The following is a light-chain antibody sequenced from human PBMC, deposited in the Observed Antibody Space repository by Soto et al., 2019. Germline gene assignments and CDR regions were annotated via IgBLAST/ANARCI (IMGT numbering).Light chain of an antibody. CDR3: QQYYRPWT. V-gene: IGKV4-1*01. J-gene: IGKJ1*01. CDR1: QSVLYSSNNKNY. Sequence: DIVMTQSPDSLAVSLGETATINCKSSQSVLYSSNNKNYLAWYQQKPGQPPKLLIYWASTRESGVPDRFSGSGSGTDFTLTISSLQAEDVAVYYCQQYYRPWTFGQGTKVEIE. CDR2: WAS.